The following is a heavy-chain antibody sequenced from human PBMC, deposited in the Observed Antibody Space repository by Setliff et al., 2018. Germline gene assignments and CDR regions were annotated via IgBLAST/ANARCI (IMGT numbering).Heavy chain of an antibody. CDR3: ARISRLYTSSWDDY. D-gene: IGHD6-13*01. Sequence: GGSLRLSCAASGFSFNNYYMTWVRQAPGKGLEWISGISRDTDYTYYAESVKGRFTIFRDNAKNSVYLQMNRLRAEDTAVYYCARISRLYTSSWDDYWGRGTLVTVSS. CDR2: ISRDTDYT. CDR1: GFSFNNYY. V-gene: IGHV3-21*01. J-gene: IGHJ4*02.